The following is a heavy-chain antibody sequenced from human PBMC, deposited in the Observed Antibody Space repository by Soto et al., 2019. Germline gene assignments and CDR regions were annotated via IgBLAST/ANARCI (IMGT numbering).Heavy chain of an antibody. D-gene: IGHD1-26*01. CDR2: IIPILGIA. CDR3: ARNLAVREITVDY. CDR1: GGTFSSYT. V-gene: IGHV1-69*02. Sequence: QVQLVQSGAEVKKPGSSVKVSCKASGGTFSSYTISWVRQAPGQGLEWMGRIIPILGIANYAQKFQGRVTITADKSTSTTYMELISLSSEDTVVYYFARNLAVREITVDYWVQGTLVTDSS. J-gene: IGHJ4*02.